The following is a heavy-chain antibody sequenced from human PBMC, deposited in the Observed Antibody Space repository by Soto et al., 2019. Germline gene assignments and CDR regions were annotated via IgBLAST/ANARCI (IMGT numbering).Heavy chain of an antibody. Sequence: PGGSLRLSCAASGFTFSSYAMSWVRQAPGKGLEWVSAISGSGGTTYYSDSVKGRFTISRDNSKNTVYLQMNDLRVEDAAEYFCAKDSWAIFGVPAGEYYAMDVWGQGTTVTSP. D-gene: IGHD3-3*01. J-gene: IGHJ6*02. V-gene: IGHV3-23*01. CDR3: AKDSWAIFGVPAGEYYAMDV. CDR2: ISGSGGTT. CDR1: GFTFSSYA.